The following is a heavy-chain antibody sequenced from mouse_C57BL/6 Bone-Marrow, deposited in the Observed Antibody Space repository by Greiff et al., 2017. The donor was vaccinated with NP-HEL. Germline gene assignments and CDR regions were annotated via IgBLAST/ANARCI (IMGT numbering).Heavy chain of an antibody. Sequence: EVQGVESGGGLVKPGGSLKLSCAASGFTFSDYGMHWVRQAPEKGLEWVAYISSGSGTIYYADTVKGRFTISRDNAKNTLFLQMTSLRSEDTAMYYCARHYSFAYWGQGTLVTVSA. V-gene: IGHV5-17*01. J-gene: IGHJ3*01. CDR1: GFTFSDYG. CDR2: ISSGSGTI. CDR3: ARHYSFAY. D-gene: IGHD2-12*01.